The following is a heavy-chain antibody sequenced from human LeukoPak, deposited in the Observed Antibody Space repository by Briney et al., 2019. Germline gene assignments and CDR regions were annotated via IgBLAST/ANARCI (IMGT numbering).Heavy chain of an antibody. V-gene: IGHV4-34*01. CDR3: ARVCGYYDSSGYYDY. CDR1: GGSFSGYY. CDR2: INHSGST. J-gene: IGHJ4*02. Sequence: SETLSLTCAVYGGSFSGYYWSWIRQPPGKGLEWIGEINHSGSTNYNPSLKSRVTISVDTSKNQFSLKLSSVTAADTAVYYCARVCGYYDSSGYYDYWGQGTLVTVSS. D-gene: IGHD3-22*01.